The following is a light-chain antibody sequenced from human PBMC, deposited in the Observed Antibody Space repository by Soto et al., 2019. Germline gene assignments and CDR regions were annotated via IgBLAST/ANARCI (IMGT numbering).Light chain of an antibody. CDR2: EVS. CDR1: SSDVGGYNY. J-gene: IGLJ2*01. CDR3: SSYSSSTTL. V-gene: IGLV2-14*01. Sequence: QSALTQPASVSGSPGQSITISCTGTSSDVGGYNYVSWYQQHPAKAPKLMIYEVSNRPSGVSNRFSGSKSDNTASLTISGLQAEDEADYYCSSYSSSTTLFGGGTKLTVL.